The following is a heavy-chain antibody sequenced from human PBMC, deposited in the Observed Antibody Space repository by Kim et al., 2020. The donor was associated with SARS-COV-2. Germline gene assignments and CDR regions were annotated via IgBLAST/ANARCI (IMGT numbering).Heavy chain of an antibody. CDR1: GGSISSYY. CDR2: IYYSGST. CDR3: ARGIAAAGTGYYDMDV. V-gene: IGHV4-59*01. J-gene: IGHJ6*03. Sequence: ETLSLTCTVSGGSISSYYWSWIRQPPGKGLEWIGYIYYSGSTNYNPSLKSRVTISVDTSKNQFSLKLSSVTAADTAVYYCARGIAAAGTGYYDMDVWGK. D-gene: IGHD6-13*01.